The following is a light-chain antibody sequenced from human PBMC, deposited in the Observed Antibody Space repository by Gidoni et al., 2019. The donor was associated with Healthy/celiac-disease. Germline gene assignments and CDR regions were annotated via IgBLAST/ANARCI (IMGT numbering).Light chain of an antibody. CDR2: SNN. J-gene: IGLJ2*01. Sequence: QSVLTQPPSASGTPGQRVIISCSGSSSNIGSNTLNWYLHLPGTAPKLLIYSNNQRPSGVPDRFSGSKSGTSASLAISGLQSEDEADYYGAAWDDSLNGVVFGGGTKLTVL. CDR1: SSNIGSNT. CDR3: AAWDDSLNGVV. V-gene: IGLV1-44*01.